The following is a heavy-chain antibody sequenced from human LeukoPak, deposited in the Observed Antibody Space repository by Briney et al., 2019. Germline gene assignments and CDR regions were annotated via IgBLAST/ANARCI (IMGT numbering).Heavy chain of an antibody. D-gene: IGHD2-2*01. CDR2: IDPSGGST. CDR1: GYTFTSYY. CDR3: ARVGRRYCSSTSCYYPYYFDY. V-gene: IGHV1-46*01. Sequence: ASVKVSCKASGYTFTSYYMHWVRQAPGQGLEWMGIIDPSGGSTSYAQKFQGRVTKTRDTSTSTVYMELSSLRSEDTAVYYCARVGRRYCSSTSCYYPYYFDYWGQGTLVTVSS. J-gene: IGHJ4*02.